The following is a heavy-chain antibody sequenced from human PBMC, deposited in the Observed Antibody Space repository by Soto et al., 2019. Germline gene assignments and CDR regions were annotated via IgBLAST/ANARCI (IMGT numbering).Heavy chain of an antibody. Sequence: QLQLQESGPGLVKPSETLSLTCTVSGGSISSRYYWGWIRQPPGKGLEWIGSVYYSGSTYYNPSLKSRATISVDTPKNQISLRLSSVTAAETAVFYCARVAYASGSYYTSFDYWGQGTLVTVSS. V-gene: IGHV4-39*01. CDR2: VYYSGST. CDR1: GGSISSRYY. J-gene: IGHJ4*02. CDR3: ARVAYASGSYYTSFDY. D-gene: IGHD3-10*01.